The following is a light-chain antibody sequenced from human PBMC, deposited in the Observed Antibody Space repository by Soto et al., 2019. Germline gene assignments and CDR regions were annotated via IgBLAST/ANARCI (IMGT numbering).Light chain of an antibody. CDR2: GAS. V-gene: IGKV3-15*01. Sequence: ELVMTQSPATLSVSPGERATLSCRASQSVSSNLAWYQQKPGQATRLLIYGASTRATGIPARFSGSGSGTEFTLTISSLQSEDFAVYYCQQYNNWWTFGQGTKV. J-gene: IGKJ1*01. CDR3: QQYNNWWT. CDR1: QSVSSN.